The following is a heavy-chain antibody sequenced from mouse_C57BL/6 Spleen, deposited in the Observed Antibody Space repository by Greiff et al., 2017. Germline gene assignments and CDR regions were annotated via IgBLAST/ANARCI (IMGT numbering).Heavy chain of an antibody. V-gene: IGHV6-3*01. CDR3: TGYWSAWFAY. CDR1: GFTFSNYW. CDR2: IRLKSDNYAT. D-gene: IGHD2-1*01. Sequence: EVKLMESGGGLVQPGGSMKLSCVASGFTFSNYWMNWVRQSPEKGLEWVAQIRLKSDNYATHYAESVKGRFTISRDDSKSSVYLQMNNLRAEDTGIYYCTGYWSAWFAYWGQGTLVTVSA. J-gene: IGHJ3*01.